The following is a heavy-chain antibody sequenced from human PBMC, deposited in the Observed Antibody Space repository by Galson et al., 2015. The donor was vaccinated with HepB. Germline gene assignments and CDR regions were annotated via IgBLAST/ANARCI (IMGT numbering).Heavy chain of an antibody. CDR3: TTDGRPTFWYFDL. D-gene: IGHD1-26*01. V-gene: IGHV3-15*07. CDR2: IKSKTDGGTT. CDR1: GFTFSNAW. J-gene: IGHJ2*01. Sequence: LRLSCAASGFTFSNAWMNWVRQAPGKGLEWVGRIKSKTDGGTTDYAAPVKGRFTISRDDSKNTLYLQMNSLKTEDAAVYYCTTDGRPTFWYFDLWGRGTLVTVSS.